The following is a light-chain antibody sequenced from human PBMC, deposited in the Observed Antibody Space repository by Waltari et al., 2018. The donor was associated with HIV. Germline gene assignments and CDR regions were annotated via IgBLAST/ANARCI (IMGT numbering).Light chain of an antibody. CDR3: QQYDSSPLT. J-gene: IGKJ2*01. CDR2: GSS. CDR1: QSVSSSY. Sequence: EIVFTQSPGTLSLSLGDRATLPCRASQSVSSSYLAWYQHKPGQAPRLLIHGSSIRAAGIPDRFIGSGSGTDFTLTISRLEPEDFVVYYCQQYDSSPLTFGQGTKLEIK. V-gene: IGKV3-20*01.